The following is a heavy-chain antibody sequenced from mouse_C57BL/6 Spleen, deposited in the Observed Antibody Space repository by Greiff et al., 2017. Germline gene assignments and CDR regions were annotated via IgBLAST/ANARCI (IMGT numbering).Heavy chain of an antibody. D-gene: IGHD2-5*01. V-gene: IGHV1-72*01. J-gene: IGHJ3*01. CDR1: TSYW. Sequence: QVQLKQPGAELVKPGASVKLSFTSYWMHWVKQRPGRGLEWIGRIDPNSGGTKYNEKFKSKATLTVDKPSSTAYMQLSSLTSEDSAVYYCARSDYSNPFAYWGQGTLVTVSA. CDR3: ARSDYSNPFAY. CDR2: IDPNSGGT.